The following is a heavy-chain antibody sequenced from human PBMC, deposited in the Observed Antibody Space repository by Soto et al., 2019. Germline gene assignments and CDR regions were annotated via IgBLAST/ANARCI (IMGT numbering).Heavy chain of an antibody. CDR3: ARGPGGVIEMYYFDY. Sequence: AGGSLRLSCAASGFTFDDYGMSWVRQAPGKGLEWVSGINWNGGSTGYADSVKGRFTISRDNAKNSLYLQMNSLRAEDTALYYCARGPGGVIEMYYFDYWGQGTLVTVSS. V-gene: IGHV3-20*04. J-gene: IGHJ4*02. CDR2: INWNGGST. CDR1: GFTFDDYG. D-gene: IGHD3-16*02.